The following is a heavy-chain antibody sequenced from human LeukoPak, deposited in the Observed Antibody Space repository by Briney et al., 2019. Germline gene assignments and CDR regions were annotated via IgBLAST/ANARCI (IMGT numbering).Heavy chain of an antibody. D-gene: IGHD3-22*01. CDR1: GFTFSSYE. CDR3: ATLGALLVITHWYFDL. V-gene: IGHV3-48*03. CDR2: ISSSGSTI. Sequence: GGSLRLSCAASGFTFSSYEMNWVRQAPGKGLEWVSYISSSGSTIYYADSVKGRFTISRDNAKNSLYLQMNCLRAEDTAVYYCATLGALLVITHWYFDLWGRGTLVTVSS. J-gene: IGHJ2*01.